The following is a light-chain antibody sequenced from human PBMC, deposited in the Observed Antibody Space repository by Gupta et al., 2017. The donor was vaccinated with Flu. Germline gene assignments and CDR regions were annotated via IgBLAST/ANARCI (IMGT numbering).Light chain of an antibody. V-gene: IGKV2-30*01. CDR3: RRGERWPRA. CDR2: QFS. CDR1: QCRVYSDGNTY. J-gene: IGKJ4*02. Sequence: VTLGKPASISCRSSQCRVYSDGNTYLDWFQQRPGQSARGLIYQFSHRVFRVRDKSSARRSAADITLKISMGAAEDVVVYYCRRGERWPRAFGEGTKVEIK.